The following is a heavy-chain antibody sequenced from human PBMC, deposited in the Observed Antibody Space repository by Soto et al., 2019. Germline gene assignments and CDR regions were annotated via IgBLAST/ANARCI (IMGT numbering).Heavy chain of an antibody. Sequence: QVQLVQSGAAVKQPGSSVKVSCKASGDTFSSYTISWVRQAPGHGLEWMREVIPLFGTTNYPRNFQGRVPITADASRSTDYMELSCLASDDTAFYYCAREGSYDNSGCSKFGSWGQGTLVTVSS. CDR1: GDTFSSYT. V-gene: IGHV1-69*01. CDR2: VIPLFGTT. J-gene: IGHJ5*01. D-gene: IGHD3-22*01. CDR3: AREGSYDNSGCSKFGS.